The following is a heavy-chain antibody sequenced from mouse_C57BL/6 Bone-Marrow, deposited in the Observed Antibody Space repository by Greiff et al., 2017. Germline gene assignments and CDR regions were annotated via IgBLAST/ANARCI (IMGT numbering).Heavy chain of an antibody. CDR2: IRNKANGYTT. V-gene: IGHV7-3*01. CDR3: AYGSSSWWYFDV. CDR1: GFTFTDYY. J-gene: IGHJ1*03. D-gene: IGHD1-1*01. Sequence: EVKLVESGGGLVQPGGSLSLSCAASGFTFTDYYMSWVRQPPGKALEWLGFIRNKANGYTTEYSASVKGRFTISRDNSQSILYLQMHALRAEDSATYYCAYGSSSWWYFDVWGTGTTVTVSS.